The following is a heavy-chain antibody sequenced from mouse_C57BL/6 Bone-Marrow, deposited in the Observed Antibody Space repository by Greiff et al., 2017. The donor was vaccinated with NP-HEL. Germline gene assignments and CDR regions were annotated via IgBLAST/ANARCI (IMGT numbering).Heavy chain of an antibody. D-gene: IGHD2-5*01. CDR2: INPNNGGT. CDR1: GYTFTDYN. J-gene: IGHJ3*01. V-gene: IGHV1-18*01. CDR3: ARGRPLYYSIPWFAY. Sequence: EVQLQQSGPELVKPGASVKIPCKASGYTFTDYNMDWVKQSHGKSLEWIGDINPNNGGTIYNQKFKGKATLTVDKSSSTAYMELRSLTSEDTAVYYCARGRPLYYSIPWFAYWGQGTLVTVSA.